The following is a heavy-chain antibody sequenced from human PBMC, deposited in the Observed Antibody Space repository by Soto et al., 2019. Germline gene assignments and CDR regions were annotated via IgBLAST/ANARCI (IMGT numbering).Heavy chain of an antibody. J-gene: IGHJ6*02. D-gene: IGHD3-10*01. Sequence: QVQLVQSGAEVKKPGASVKVSCKASGYTFTSYGVSWVRQAPGQGLEWMGWISGYNGNTNYAQKLQGRVTMTTDTSPSTAYMELRSLRSDDTAVYYCARAGKYYYGSGSPYYYGMDVWGQGITGTVSS. CDR3: ARAGKYYYGSGSPYYYGMDV. CDR1: GYTFTSYG. V-gene: IGHV1-18*04. CDR2: ISGYNGNT.